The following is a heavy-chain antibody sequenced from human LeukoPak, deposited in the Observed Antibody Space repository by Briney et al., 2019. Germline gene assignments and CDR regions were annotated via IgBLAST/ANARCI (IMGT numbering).Heavy chain of an antibody. CDR2: ISGSGGST. V-gene: IGHV3-23*01. J-gene: IGHJ4*02. CDR3: AKAGVEMATTTGY. D-gene: IGHD5-24*01. CDR1: GVTFSSYA. Sequence: GASLRLSCAASGVTFSSYAMSWARQAPGKGLEWVSAISGSGGSTYYADSVNGRFTISRDNSKNTLYLQMNSLRAEDTAVYYCAKAGVEMATTTGYWGQGTLVTVSS.